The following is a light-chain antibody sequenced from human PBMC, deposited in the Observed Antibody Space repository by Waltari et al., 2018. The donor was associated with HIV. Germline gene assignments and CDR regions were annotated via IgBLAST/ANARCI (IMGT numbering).Light chain of an antibody. CDR1: SYPVGSTT. CDR2: TDE. J-gene: IGLJ1*01. Sequence: QSVLIQPPSSSGSPGQRVTISCSGSSYPVGSTTVNWYPHLPGVAPKLLILTDEERPSGVPDRFSGSKSGTAASLAISGLQSEDEGDYYCAAWDDSLKAYVFGTGTTVTVL. CDR3: AAWDDSLKAYV. V-gene: IGLV1-44*01.